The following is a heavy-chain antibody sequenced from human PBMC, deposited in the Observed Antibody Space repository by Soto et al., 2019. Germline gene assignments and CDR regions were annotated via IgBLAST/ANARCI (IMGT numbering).Heavy chain of an antibody. V-gene: IGHV4-39*07. D-gene: IGHD3-22*01. J-gene: IGHJ5*02. CDR3: ARANRPITMTYLNWFDP. CDR1: GGSITSSSYS. CDR2: FYYSENT. Sequence: SETLSLTCAVSGGSITSSSYSWGWVRQPPGKGLEWIATFYYSENTYYNPSLKSRVTISVDRSKNRFSLNLNSVTAADTAVYYCARANRPITMTYLNWFDPWGQGTLVTVSS.